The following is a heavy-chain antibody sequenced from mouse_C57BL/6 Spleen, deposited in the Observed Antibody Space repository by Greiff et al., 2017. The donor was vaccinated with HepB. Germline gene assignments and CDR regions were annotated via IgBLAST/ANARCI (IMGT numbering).Heavy chain of an antibody. Sequence: QVQLKESGAELVRPGASVTLSCKASGYAFTDYEMHWVKQTPVNGLEWIGAIDPETGGTAYNQKFKGKAILTADKSSSTAYMELRSLTSEDSAVYYCTSPWVDYWGQGTTLTVSS. CDR1: GYAFTDYE. CDR3: TSPWVDY. CDR2: IDPETGGT. J-gene: IGHJ2*01. V-gene: IGHV1-15*01. D-gene: IGHD4-1*01.